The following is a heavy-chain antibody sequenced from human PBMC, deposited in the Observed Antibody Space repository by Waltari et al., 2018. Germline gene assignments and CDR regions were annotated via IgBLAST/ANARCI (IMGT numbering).Heavy chain of an antibody. CDR2: ISDSGVVR. D-gene: IGHD3-10*01. CDR1: GFNFSNYA. V-gene: IGHV3-23*01. CDR3: ARHLYGIDYLELDT. J-gene: IGHJ1*01. Sequence: EVQLLESGGGLAPPGGSLRLSWVASGFNFSNYALSWVRQAPGKGLEWVSGISDSGVVRNYADSVKGRLTVSRDNSINTVFLQINSLTAEDTAIYYCARHLYGIDYLELDTWGRGTLVAVSS.